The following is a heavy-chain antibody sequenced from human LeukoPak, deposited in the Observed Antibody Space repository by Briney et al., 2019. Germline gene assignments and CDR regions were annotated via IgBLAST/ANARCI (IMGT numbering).Heavy chain of an antibody. CDR3: ARVGLAVLYYYYYYMDV. D-gene: IGHD1-1*01. V-gene: IGHV3-11*04. J-gene: IGHJ6*03. CDR2: ITNSGSTI. Sequence: SPFCAASSFTFTDYYMSSIRHARGNWLGWVSYITNSGSTIYYADSVKGRFTISRDNAKNSLYLQMNSLRTEDTAVYYCARVGLAVLYYYYYYMDVWGKGATVTVSS. CDR1: SFTFTDYY.